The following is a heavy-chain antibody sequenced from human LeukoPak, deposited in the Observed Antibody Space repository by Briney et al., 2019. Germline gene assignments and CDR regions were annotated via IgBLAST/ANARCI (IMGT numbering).Heavy chain of an antibody. V-gene: IGHV4-39*07. CDR1: GASISSSSYY. CDR2: IYYSGST. J-gene: IGHJ4*02. Sequence: SETLSLTCTVSGASISSSSYYWGWIRQPPGKGLEWIGSIYYSGSTYYNPSLKSRVTIPVDTSKNQFSLKLSSVTAADTAVYYCARDQYPYGSGSYTDYWGQGTLVTVSS. CDR3: ARDQYPYGSGSYTDY. D-gene: IGHD3-10*01.